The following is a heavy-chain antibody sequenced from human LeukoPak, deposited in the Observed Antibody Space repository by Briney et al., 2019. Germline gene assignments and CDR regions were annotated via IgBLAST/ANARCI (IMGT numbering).Heavy chain of an antibody. CDR1: GFSFSDSY. CDR2: ISGSGSDI. CDR3: STDPRLLIY. Sequence: GGSLRLSCVVSGFSFSDSYMTRIRQTPGKGLEWLAYISGSGSDIYYADSVKGRFTISRDNAKNSLYLQMNSLRPEDTALYYCSTDPRLLIYWGHGTLVTVSS. D-gene: IGHD2-8*01. V-gene: IGHV3-11*01. J-gene: IGHJ4*01.